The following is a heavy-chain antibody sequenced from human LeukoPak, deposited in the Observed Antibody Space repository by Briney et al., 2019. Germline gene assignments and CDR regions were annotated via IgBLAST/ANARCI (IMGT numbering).Heavy chain of an antibody. CDR2: ISGYNGNT. D-gene: IGHD2-15*01. Sequence: GASVKVSCKASGYTFTSYGISWVRQAPGQGLEWMGWISGYNGNTNYAQKLQGRVTMTTDTSTSTAYMELRSLSSDDTAVYYCARDKDRYCSGGSCDTNYYYGMDVWGQGTTVTVSS. CDR3: ARDKDRYCSGGSCDTNYYYGMDV. V-gene: IGHV1-18*01. CDR1: GYTFTSYG. J-gene: IGHJ6*02.